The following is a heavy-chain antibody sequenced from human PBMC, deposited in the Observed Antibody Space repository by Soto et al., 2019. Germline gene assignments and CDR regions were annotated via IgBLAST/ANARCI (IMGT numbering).Heavy chain of an antibody. CDR2: INPNSGGT. Sequence: ASVKVSCKASGYTFTGYYMHWVRQAPGQGLEWMGWINPNSGGTNYAQKFQGWVTMTRDTSISTAYMELSRLRSDDTAVYYCARGREYYDFWSRGRNDALDIWGQGTMVTVSS. CDR3: ARGREYYDFWSRGRNDALDI. J-gene: IGHJ3*02. D-gene: IGHD3-3*01. CDR1: GYTFTGYY. V-gene: IGHV1-2*04.